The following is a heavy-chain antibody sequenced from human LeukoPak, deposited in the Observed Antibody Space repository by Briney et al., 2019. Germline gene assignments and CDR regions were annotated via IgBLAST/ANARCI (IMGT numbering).Heavy chain of an antibody. D-gene: IGHD6-13*01. CDR1: GFTFSSYW. Sequence: TGGSLRLSCAASGFTFSSYWMHWVRQAPGKGLVWVSRINSDGSSTSYADSVKGRFTISRDNAKNTLYLQMNSLRAEDTAVYYCATEPPLDYSSSFYGMDVWGQGTTVTVSS. J-gene: IGHJ6*02. CDR2: INSDGSST. V-gene: IGHV3-74*01. CDR3: ATEPPLDYSSSFYGMDV.